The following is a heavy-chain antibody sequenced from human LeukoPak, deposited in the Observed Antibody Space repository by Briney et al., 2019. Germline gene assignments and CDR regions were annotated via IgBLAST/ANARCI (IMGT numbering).Heavy chain of an antibody. V-gene: IGHV3-23*01. D-gene: IGHD2-15*01. CDR1: GFTFSSYA. J-gene: IGHJ4*02. CDR3: AKVKYCSGGSCRQYYFDY. CDR2: ISGSGGST. Sequence: GGSLRLSCAASGFTFSSYAMSWVRQAPGKGLEWVSAISGSGGSTYYADSVKGWFTISRDNSKNTLYLQMNSLRAEDTAVYYCAKVKYCSGGSCRQYYFDYWGQGTLVTVSS.